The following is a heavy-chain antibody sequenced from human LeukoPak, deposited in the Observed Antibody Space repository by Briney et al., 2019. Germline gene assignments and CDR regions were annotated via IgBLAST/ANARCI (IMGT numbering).Heavy chain of an antibody. CDR2: INHSGST. CDR1: GGSFSGYY. CDR3: ARWSEVSPYGYYNYYGMDV. D-gene: IGHD4-17*01. V-gene: IGHV4-34*01. J-gene: IGHJ6*02. Sequence: SETLSLTCAVYGGSFSGYYWSWIRQPPGKGLEWIGEINHSGSTNYNPSLKSRVTISVDTSKNQFSLKVSSVTAADTAVYYCARWSEVSPYGYYNYYGMDVWGQGTTVTVSS.